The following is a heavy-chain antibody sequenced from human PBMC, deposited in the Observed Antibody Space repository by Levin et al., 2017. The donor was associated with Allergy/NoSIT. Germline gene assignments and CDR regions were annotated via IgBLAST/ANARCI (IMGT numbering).Heavy chain of an antibody. V-gene: IGHV3-30*18. Sequence: GGSLRLSCAASGFTFTTYGMQWVRQAPGKGLEWVAVVSSDGRLKFYEDSVKGRFTVSRDDSKNTLYLQMDSLRPEDTAVYYCVKEVGVSGYYAYFDHWGQGTLDAGSS. CDR2: VSSDGRLK. J-gene: IGHJ4*02. D-gene: IGHD3-22*01. CDR3: VKEVGVSGYYAYFDH. CDR1: GFTFTTYG.